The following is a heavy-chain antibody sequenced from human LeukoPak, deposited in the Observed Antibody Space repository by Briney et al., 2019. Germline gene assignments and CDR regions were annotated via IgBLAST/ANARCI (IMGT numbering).Heavy chain of an antibody. CDR2: ISGSGGGT. CDR1: GFSFSVYT. V-gene: IGHV3-23*01. Sequence: GGSLRLSRAASGFSFSVYTMSWVRQAPGKGLEWVSGISGSGGGTYYADSVKGRFTISRDNSKNTLYLQMNSLRAEDTAVYYCAKSQGSSGPFDYWGQGTLVTVSS. D-gene: IGHD6-6*01. CDR3: AKSQGSSGPFDY. J-gene: IGHJ4*02.